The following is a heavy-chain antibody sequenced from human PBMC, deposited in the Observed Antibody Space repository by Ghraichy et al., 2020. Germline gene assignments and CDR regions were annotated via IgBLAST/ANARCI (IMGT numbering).Heavy chain of an antibody. Sequence: LSLTCAASGFTFDDYGMSWVRQAPGKGLEWVSGINWNGGSTGYADSVKGRFTISRDNAKNSLYLQMNSLRAEDTALYHCARMYSGSFSDYYYGMDVWGQGTTVTVSS. CDR3: ARMYSGSFSDYYYGMDV. D-gene: IGHD1-26*01. CDR1: GFTFDDYG. V-gene: IGHV3-20*01. J-gene: IGHJ6*02. CDR2: INWNGGST.